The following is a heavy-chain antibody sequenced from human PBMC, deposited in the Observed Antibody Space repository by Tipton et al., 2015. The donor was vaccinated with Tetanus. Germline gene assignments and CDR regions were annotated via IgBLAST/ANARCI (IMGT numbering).Heavy chain of an antibody. J-gene: IGHJ3*02. Sequence: QLVQSGAEVKKPGESLKISCKGSGYRFTSYWIGWVRQMPGKGLEWMGIIFPGDSNTRYSPSFQGQVTISADKSSSTAYLQWSSLKASDTSMYYCAREMGTGFGAFDIWGRGTMVTVSS. D-gene: IGHD5-24*01. CDR2: IFPGDSNT. CDR1: GYRFTSYW. V-gene: IGHV5-51*01. CDR3: AREMGTGFGAFDI.